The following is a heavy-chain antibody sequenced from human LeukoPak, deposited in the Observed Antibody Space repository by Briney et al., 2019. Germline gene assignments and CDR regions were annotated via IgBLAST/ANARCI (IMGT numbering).Heavy chain of an antibody. D-gene: IGHD6-25*01. CDR2: ISGSGGSA. CDR3: ATDPRHFDP. V-gene: IGHV3-23*01. J-gene: IGHJ5*02. Sequence: GGSLRLSCAASGFTFSNYAMTWVRQAPGKGLEWVSSISGSGGSAYFADSVRGRFTISRDNSENTLYLQMNSLRAEDTAVYYCATDPRHFDPWGQGTLVTVSS. CDR1: GFTFSNYA.